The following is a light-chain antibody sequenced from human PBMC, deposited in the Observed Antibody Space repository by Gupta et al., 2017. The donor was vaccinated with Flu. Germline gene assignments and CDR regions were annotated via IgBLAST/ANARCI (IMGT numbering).Light chain of an antibody. V-gene: IGLV3-25*03. CDR3: QSADSSGSYWV. CDR1: ALPRQY. CDR2: KDS. Sequence: VSPGQTASITCSGDALPRQYVYWYQQKSGQAPVMIIYKDSERSSGTTVTLTISGVQAEDEADYYCQSADSSGSYWVFGGGTKLIVL. J-gene: IGLJ3*02.